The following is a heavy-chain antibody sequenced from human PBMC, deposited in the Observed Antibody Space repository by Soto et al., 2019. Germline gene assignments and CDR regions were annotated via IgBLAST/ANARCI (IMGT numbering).Heavy chain of an antibody. Sequence: GSLRLSCKACGFTFSRYSMNWVRQAPGKGLEWVSYISYSSGNIYYADSVKGRFTISRDNAENSLFLQMNSLKAEDTAVYYCASQYGGYSWFDTWGQGTLVTVSS. D-gene: IGHD5-12*01. V-gene: IGHV3-48*01. CDR1: GFTFSRYS. J-gene: IGHJ5*02. CDR3: ASQYGGYSWFDT. CDR2: ISYSSGNI.